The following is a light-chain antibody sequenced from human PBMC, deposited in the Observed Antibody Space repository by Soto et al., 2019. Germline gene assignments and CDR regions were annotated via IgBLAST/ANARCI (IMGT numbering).Light chain of an antibody. J-gene: IGKJ5*01. CDR3: QQYNNWPFS. V-gene: IGKV3-15*01. CDR1: QSVSSN. Sequence: VMTQAPATLSVSPGERATLSCRASQSVSSNLAWYQQKPGQAPRLLIYGASSRATGVPSRFSGTGSETDFTLTISGLQSEDSAIYFCQQYNNWPFSFGPGTRLEIK. CDR2: GAS.